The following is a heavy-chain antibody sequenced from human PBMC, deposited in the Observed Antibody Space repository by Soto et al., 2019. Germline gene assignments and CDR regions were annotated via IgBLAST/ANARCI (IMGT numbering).Heavy chain of an antibody. J-gene: IGHJ5*02. CDR2: IFYSGST. V-gene: IGHV4-39*01. Sequence: SETLSLTCTVSGVSISSSNHYWGWIRQPPGKGLEWIGSIFYSGSTYNNPSLESRVTMSVDTSKNQFSLKLNSLTAADTAIYYCARRDYTTGYWFDPWGQGTLVTVSS. CDR3: ARRDYTTGYWFDP. D-gene: IGHD4-4*01. CDR1: GVSISSSNHY.